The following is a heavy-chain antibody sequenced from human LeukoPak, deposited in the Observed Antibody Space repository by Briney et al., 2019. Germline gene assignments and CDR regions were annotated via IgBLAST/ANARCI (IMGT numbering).Heavy chain of an antibody. D-gene: IGHD3-22*01. CDR2: IYYSGST. V-gene: IGHV4-59*01. CDR1: GGSISSYY. J-gene: IGHJ4*02. CDR3: ARETNYDSSLDY. Sequence: LETLSLTCTVSGGSISSYYWSWIRQPPGKGLEWIGYIYYSGSTNYNPSLKSRVTISVDTSKNQFSLKLSSVTAADTAVYYCARETNYDSSLDYWGQGTLVTVSS.